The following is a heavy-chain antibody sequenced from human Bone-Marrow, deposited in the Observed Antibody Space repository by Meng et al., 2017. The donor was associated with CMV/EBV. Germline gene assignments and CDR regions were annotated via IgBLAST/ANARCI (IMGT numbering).Heavy chain of an antibody. Sequence: QVQLEQSGAEVKKPGSSVKVSCKVSGGILRKYAISWVRQAPGQGLEYMGGISAIFGTANYAQKSQGRVTITADESTNTVYMEVSSLRSEDTAVYYCARGEYYYESYFNYWGQGTLVTVSS. CDR3: ARGEYYYESYFNY. J-gene: IGHJ4*02. CDR1: GGILRKYA. V-gene: IGHV1-69*01. D-gene: IGHD3-22*01. CDR2: ISAIFGTA.